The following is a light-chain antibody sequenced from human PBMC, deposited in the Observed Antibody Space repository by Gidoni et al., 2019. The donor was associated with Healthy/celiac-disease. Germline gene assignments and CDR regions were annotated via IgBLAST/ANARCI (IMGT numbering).Light chain of an antibody. CDR3: AALDDTLSGRV. V-gene: IGLV1-47*01. CDR2: RNT. Sequence: TAPQLLVYRNTQRPSVVPARFSGSRSCTSASLAISGLRSEDEADYYCAALDDTLSGRVFGGWTKLTVL. J-gene: IGLJ3*02.